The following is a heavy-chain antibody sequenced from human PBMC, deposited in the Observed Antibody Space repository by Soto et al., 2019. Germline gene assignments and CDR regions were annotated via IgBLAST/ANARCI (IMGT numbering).Heavy chain of an antibody. Sequence: SEILSLTCAVYGGSFSGYYWSRIRQPPGKGLEWIGEINHSGSTNYNPSLKSRVTISLDTSKNQFSLKLSSVTAADTAVYYCAILPSYCSSTSCKGEGGWFDPWGQGTLVTVSS. J-gene: IGHJ5*02. CDR1: GGSFSGYY. CDR2: INHSGST. D-gene: IGHD2-2*01. V-gene: IGHV4-34*01. CDR3: AILPSYCSSTSCKGEGGWFDP.